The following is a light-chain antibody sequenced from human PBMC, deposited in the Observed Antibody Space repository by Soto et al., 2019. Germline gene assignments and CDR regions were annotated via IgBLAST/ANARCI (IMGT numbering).Light chain of an antibody. CDR1: QTVNNW. Sequence: DIQMTQSPSTLSASVGDRVTITCWASQTVNNWLAWYQQKPGKPPKLLISKASNLESGVPSRFSGSGSETEFTLTISSLQPDDFATYYCQQYNSYSLLTFAGGTRVDIK. CDR3: QQYNSYSLLT. J-gene: IGKJ4*01. V-gene: IGKV1-5*03. CDR2: KAS.